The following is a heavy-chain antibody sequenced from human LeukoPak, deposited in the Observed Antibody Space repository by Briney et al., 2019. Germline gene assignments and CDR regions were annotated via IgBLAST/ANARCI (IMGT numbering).Heavy chain of an antibody. CDR1: GYSIGSGYY. J-gene: IGHJ4*02. CDR2: IYRSGST. D-gene: IGHD3-10*01. CDR3: ARTLFYYGSGSYRY. Sequence: SETLSLTCTVSGYSIGSGYYWGWIRQPPGEGLEWIGSIYRSGSTYYNPSLKSRVTISIDTSKNQFSLKLSSATAADTAVYYCARTLFYYGSGSYRYWGQGTLVTVSS. V-gene: IGHV4-38-2*02.